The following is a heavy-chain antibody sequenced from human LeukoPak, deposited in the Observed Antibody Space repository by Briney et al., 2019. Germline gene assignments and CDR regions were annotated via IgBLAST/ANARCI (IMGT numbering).Heavy chain of an antibody. CDR1: GFTFTNYA. J-gene: IGHJ6*02. CDR2: ISGSGRST. CDR3: ARVAYAYYYYGMDV. D-gene: IGHD2-15*01. Sequence: GGFLRLSCAASGFTFTNYAISWVRQAPGKGLEWVAAISGSGRSTYYADSVKGRFTISRDNSKNTLYLQMNSLRAEDTAVYYCARVAYAYYYYGMDVWGQGTTVTVSS. V-gene: IGHV3-23*01.